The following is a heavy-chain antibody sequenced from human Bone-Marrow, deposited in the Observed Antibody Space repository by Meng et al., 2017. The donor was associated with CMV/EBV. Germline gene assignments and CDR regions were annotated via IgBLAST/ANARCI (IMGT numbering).Heavy chain of an antibody. CDR3: ARVMAAHALQQYYFDY. Sequence: GGSLRLSCAASGFTFSSYSMNWDRQAPGKGLEWVSSISSSSSYIYYADSVKGRFTISRDNAKNSLYLQMNSLRAEDTAVYYCARVMAAHALQQYYFDYWGQGTLVTVSS. D-gene: IGHD5-18*01. CDR2: ISSSSSYI. CDR1: GFTFSSYS. V-gene: IGHV3-21*01. J-gene: IGHJ4*02.